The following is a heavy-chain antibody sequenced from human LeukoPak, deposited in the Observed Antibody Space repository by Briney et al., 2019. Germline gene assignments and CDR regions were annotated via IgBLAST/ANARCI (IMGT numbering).Heavy chain of an antibody. CDR1: GGSISSYY. CDR2: IYYSGST. V-gene: IGHV4-59*01. J-gene: IGHJ6*03. D-gene: IGHD4-11*01. CDR3: ARGGVTTVTKIPYDYYYYYYMDV. Sequence: PSETLSLTCTVSGGSISSYYWSWIRQPPGKGLEWIGYIYYSGSTNYNPSLKSRVTISVDTSKNQFSLKLSSVTAEDTAVYYCARGGVTTVTKIPYDYYYYYYMDVWGKGTTVTVSS.